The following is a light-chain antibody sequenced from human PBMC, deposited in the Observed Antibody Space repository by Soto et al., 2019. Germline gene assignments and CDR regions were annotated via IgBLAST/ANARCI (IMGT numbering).Light chain of an antibody. V-gene: IGLV2-8*01. CDR1: SSDVGGYNY. Sequence: QSVLTQPPSASGSPGQSVTISCTGTSSDVGGYNYVSWYQHHPGKAPKVMIYEVSMRPSGVPDRFSGSKSGNTASLTVSGLQAEDEADYYCSPYAGSDAWVFGGGTKLIVL. J-gene: IGLJ3*02. CDR2: EVS. CDR3: SPYAGSDAWV.